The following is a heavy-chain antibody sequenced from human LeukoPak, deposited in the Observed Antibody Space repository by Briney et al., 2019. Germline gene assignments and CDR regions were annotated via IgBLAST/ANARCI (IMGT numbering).Heavy chain of an antibody. J-gene: IGHJ4*02. Sequence: ASVKVSCKASGYTFTSYGISWVRQAPGQGLEWMGWISAYNGNTNYAQKLQGRVTMTTDTSTSTAYMELRSLISDDTAVYYCARDNRIAVAGTEGYWGQGPLVTVSS. CDR3: ARDNRIAVAGTEGY. CDR2: ISAYNGNT. CDR1: GYTFTSYG. V-gene: IGHV1-18*04. D-gene: IGHD6-19*01.